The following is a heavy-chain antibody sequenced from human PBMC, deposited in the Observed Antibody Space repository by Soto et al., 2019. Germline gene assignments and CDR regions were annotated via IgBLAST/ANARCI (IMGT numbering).Heavy chain of an antibody. J-gene: IGHJ6*03. CDR3: ASTKGQWLVGYYYYYMDV. D-gene: IGHD6-19*01. CDR1: GYTFTGYY. CDR2: INPNSGGT. Sequence: ASVKVSCKASGYTFTGYYMHWVRQAPGQGLEWMGWINPNSGGTNYAQKFQGWVTMTRDTSISTAYMELSRLRSDDTAVYYCASTKGQWLVGYYYYYMDVWGKGTTVTVSS. V-gene: IGHV1-2*04.